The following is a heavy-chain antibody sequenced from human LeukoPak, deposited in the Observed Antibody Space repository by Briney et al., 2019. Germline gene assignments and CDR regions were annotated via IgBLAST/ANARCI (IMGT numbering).Heavy chain of an antibody. J-gene: IGHJ4*02. Sequence: GGSLRLSCAASGFTFSRYWMTWVRQAPGKGLEWVANIEEDGNTKYYVDSVKGRYTISRDNAKNSLSLEMNSLRPEDTAVYFCARGEAFCDYWGQGARVTVSS. CDR1: GFTFSRYW. CDR3: ARGEAFCDY. D-gene: IGHD3-3*02. V-gene: IGHV3-7*05. CDR2: IEEDGNTK.